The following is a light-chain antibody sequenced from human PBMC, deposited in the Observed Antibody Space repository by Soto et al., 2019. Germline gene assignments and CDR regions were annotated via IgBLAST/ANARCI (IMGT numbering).Light chain of an antibody. CDR1: QSVDSY. Sequence: EIVLTQSPASLSVSPVERATLSCRASQSVDSYLVWYQQKPGQAPRLLIFGASNRATGIPARFSGSGSGTDFTLTINSLEPEDFAVYYCQQRDSWPITFGQGKRLEI. CDR2: GAS. V-gene: IGKV3-11*01. CDR3: QQRDSWPIT. J-gene: IGKJ5*01.